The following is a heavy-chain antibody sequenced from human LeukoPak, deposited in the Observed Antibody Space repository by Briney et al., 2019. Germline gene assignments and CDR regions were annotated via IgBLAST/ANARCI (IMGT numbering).Heavy chain of an antibody. V-gene: IGHV3-21*01. J-gene: IGHJ5*02. CDR2: IHSSSSFI. CDR3: ARGPSGWYPNWFDP. Sequence: GGSLRLSCAASGFTFNSYSMNWVRQAPGKGLEWVSSIHSSSSFIYYADSVKGRFTISRGNAKNSLYLQMNSLRAEDTAVYYCARGPSGWYPNWFDPWGQGTLVTVSS. CDR1: GFTFNSYS. D-gene: IGHD6-19*01.